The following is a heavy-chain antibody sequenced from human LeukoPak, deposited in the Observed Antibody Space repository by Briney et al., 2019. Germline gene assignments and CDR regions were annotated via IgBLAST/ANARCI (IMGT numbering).Heavy chain of an antibody. J-gene: IGHJ4*02. V-gene: IGHV5-51*01. CDR3: ARHVRGHYYDSSGTIDY. CDR1: GYSFTSYW. D-gene: IGHD3-22*01. Sequence: GESLKISCKGSGYSFTSYWIGWVRPMPGKGLEWMGIIYPGDSDTRYSPSFQGQVTISADKSISTAYLQWSSLKASDTAMYYCARHVRGHYYDSSGTIDYWGQGTLVTVSS. CDR2: IYPGDSDT.